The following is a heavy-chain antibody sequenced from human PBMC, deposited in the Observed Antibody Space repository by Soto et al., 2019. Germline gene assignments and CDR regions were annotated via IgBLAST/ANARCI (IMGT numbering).Heavy chain of an antibody. J-gene: IGHJ4*02. CDR3: ARASSSSSAADY. V-gene: IGHV4-31*03. D-gene: IGHD6-6*01. CDR1: GESISSGGYY. CDR2: IYDSESA. Sequence: QVQLQESGPGLVKASQTLSLICSVSGESISSGGYYWSWIRHHPGKGLEWIGYIYDSESAYYNPSLKSRLPXXMXSSKNHFAMKLSSVTAADTAVYYCARASSSSSAADYWGQGTLITVSS.